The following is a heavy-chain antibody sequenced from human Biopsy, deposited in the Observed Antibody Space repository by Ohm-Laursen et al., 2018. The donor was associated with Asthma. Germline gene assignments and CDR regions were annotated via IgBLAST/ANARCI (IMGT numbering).Heavy chain of an antibody. Sequence: LSLTCAASGFTFSSYAMHWVRQAPGKGLEWVAVISYDGSNKYYADSVKGRFTISRDNSKNTLYLQMNSLRAEDTAVYYCAREGMAVAHFDYWGQGTLVTVSS. D-gene: IGHD6-19*01. CDR2: ISYDGSNK. J-gene: IGHJ4*02. CDR1: GFTFSSYA. CDR3: AREGMAVAHFDY. V-gene: IGHV3-30-3*01.